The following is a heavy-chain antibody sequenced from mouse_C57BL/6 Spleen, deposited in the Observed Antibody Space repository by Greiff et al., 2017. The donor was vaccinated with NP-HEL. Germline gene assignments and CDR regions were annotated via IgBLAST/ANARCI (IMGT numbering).Heavy chain of an antibody. CDR1: GYTFTSYW. J-gene: IGHJ2*01. Sequence: QVQLQQPGAELVKPGASVKMSCKASGYTFTSYWITWVKQRPGQGLEWIGDIYPGSGSTNYNEKFKSKATLTVDTSSSTAYMQLSSLTSEDSAVYDCARFYDGYSPFDYWGQGTTLTVSS. CDR2: IYPGSGST. V-gene: IGHV1-55*01. D-gene: IGHD2-3*01. CDR3: ARFYDGYSPFDY.